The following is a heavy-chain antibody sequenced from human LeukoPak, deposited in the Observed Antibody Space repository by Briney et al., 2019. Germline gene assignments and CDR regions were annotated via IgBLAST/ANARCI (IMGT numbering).Heavy chain of an antibody. CDR2: FDPEDGET. CDR3: AILYSGSYYFDY. V-gene: IGHV1-24*01. CDR1: GYTLTELS. J-gene: IGHJ4*02. D-gene: IGHD1-26*01. Sequence: ASVKVSCKVSGYTLTELSMHWVRQAPGKGLEWMGGFDPEDGETIYAQKFQGRATMTEDTSTDTAYMELSSLRSEDTAVYYCAILYSGSYYFDYWGQGTLVTVSS.